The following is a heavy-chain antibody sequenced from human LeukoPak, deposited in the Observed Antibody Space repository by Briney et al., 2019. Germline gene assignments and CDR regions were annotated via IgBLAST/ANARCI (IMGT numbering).Heavy chain of an antibody. CDR1: GYTFSSYA. CDR2: ISYDGSNK. V-gene: IGHV3-30-3*01. Sequence: GGSLRLSCAASGYTFSSYAMHWVRQAPGKGLEWVAVISYDGSNKYYADSVKGRFTISRDNSKNTLYLQMNSLRAEDTAVYYCARMSGSSKYYFDYWGQGTLVTVSS. D-gene: IGHD5-12*01. J-gene: IGHJ4*02. CDR3: ARMSGSSKYYFDY.